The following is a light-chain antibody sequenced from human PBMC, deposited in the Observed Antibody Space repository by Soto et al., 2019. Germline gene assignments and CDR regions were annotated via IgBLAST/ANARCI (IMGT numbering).Light chain of an antibody. V-gene: IGKV1-39*01. CDR3: QQSYSIPPLT. Sequence: DIQMTQSPSSLSASVGDRVTITCRASQSIITSLNWYQQKPGKAPKLLIYAASSLQSGVPSRFNGSGSGTDFTLTISSLQPEDVGTYYCQQSYSIPPLTFGGGTKVEIK. J-gene: IGKJ4*01. CDR2: AAS. CDR1: QSIITS.